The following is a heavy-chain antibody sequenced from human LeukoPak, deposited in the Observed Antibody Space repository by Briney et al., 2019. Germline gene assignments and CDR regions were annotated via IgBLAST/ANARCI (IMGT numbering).Heavy chain of an antibody. CDR2: IKQDGSEK. CDR1: GFTFSSYW. V-gene: IGHV3-7*01. Sequence: GGPLRLSCAASGFTFSSYWMSWVRQAPGKGLEWVANIKQDGSEKYYVDSVKGRFTISRDNAKNSLYLQMNSLRAEDTATYFCARRGTDASFTFFDVWGQGTVVTVSS. D-gene: IGHD1-26*01. J-gene: IGHJ3*01. CDR3: ARRGTDASFTFFDV.